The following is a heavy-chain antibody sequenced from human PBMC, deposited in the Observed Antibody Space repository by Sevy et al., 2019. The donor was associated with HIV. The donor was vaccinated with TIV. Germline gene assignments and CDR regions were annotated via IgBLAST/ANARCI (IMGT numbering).Heavy chain of an antibody. J-gene: IGHJ4*02. Sequence: GGSLRLSCAASGFSFSTYWMTWVRQAPGKGLEWVATMNQDGTERDYVDSVKGRFTISRDNTKTSLFLQMNSLSAEDTGVYYCVREGLGGYRYSLDCWGQGTLVTVS. CDR2: MNQDGTER. V-gene: IGHV3-7*01. CDR3: VREGLGGYRYSLDC. D-gene: IGHD3-16*01. CDR1: GFSFSTYW.